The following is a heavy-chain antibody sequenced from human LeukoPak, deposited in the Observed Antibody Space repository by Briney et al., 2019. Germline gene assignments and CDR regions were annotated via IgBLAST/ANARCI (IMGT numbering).Heavy chain of an antibody. CDR2: ISGSGGST. CDR1: GFTFSSYA. Sequence: PGGSLRLSCAASGFTFSSYAMSWVRHAPGKGLEWVSAISGSGGSTYYADSVKGRFTISRDNSKNTLYLQMNSLRAEDTAVYYCAKGYYDSTAFDIWGQGTMVTVSS. V-gene: IGHV3-23*01. D-gene: IGHD3-22*01. J-gene: IGHJ3*02. CDR3: AKGYYDSTAFDI.